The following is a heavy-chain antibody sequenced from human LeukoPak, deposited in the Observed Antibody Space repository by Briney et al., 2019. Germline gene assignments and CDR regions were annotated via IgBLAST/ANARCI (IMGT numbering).Heavy chain of an antibody. J-gene: IGHJ4*02. CDR1: GGSISSYY. CDR2: ISYSGSP. D-gene: IGHD2-21*01. V-gene: IGHV4-59*01. Sequence: PSETLSLTCTVSGGSISSYYWSWIRLRPGKGLECIGYISYSGSPTYNPSLKSQVTMSVDTSKNQFSLKLRSVTAADTAVYHCARVGDWHYFDQWGQGTRVTVSS. CDR3: ARVGDWHYFDQ.